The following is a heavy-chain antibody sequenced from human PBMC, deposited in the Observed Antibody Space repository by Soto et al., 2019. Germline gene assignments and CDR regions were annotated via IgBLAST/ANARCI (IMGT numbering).Heavy chain of an antibody. J-gene: IGHJ4*02. D-gene: IGHD6-19*01. CDR1: GFTFRIYT. CDR3: AAAEQWLADPFDY. Sequence: GGSLRLSCAASGFTFRIYTMHWVRQAPGKGLEWVSVISYDGDSIFYTDSVKGRFTISRDNSKNTLYLQMNSLRAEDTAVYYCAAAEQWLADPFDYWGRATLVTVS. CDR2: ISYDGDSI. V-gene: IGHV3-30-3*01.